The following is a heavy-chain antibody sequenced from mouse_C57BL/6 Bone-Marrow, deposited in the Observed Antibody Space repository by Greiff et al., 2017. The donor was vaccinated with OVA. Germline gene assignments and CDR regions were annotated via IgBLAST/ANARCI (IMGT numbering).Heavy chain of an antibody. CDR3: TSYYYGSSPCAMDY. CDR1: GFNIKDDY. D-gene: IGHD1-1*01. CDR2: IDPENGDT. Sequence: VQLQQSGAELVRPGASVKLSCTASGFNIKDDYMHWVKQRPEQGLEWIGWIDPENGDTEYASKFQGKATITADTSSNTADLQLSSLTSEDTAVYYGTSYYYGSSPCAMDYWGQGTSVTVSS. V-gene: IGHV14-4*01. J-gene: IGHJ4*01.